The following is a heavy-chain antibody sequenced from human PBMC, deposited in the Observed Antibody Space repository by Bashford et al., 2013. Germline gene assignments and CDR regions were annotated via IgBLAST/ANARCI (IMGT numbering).Heavy chain of an antibody. J-gene: IGHJ5*02. CDR2: IWNHGRES. CDR3: AKDLDISSSRQKPKWFDP. Sequence: VRQAPGKGLEWVAGIWNHGRESYYADFVRGRFTLSRDNSKNTVYLQMDSLRAEDTALYYCAKDLDISSSRQKPKWFDPWGQGTLVTVSS. D-gene: IGHD2-2*03. V-gene: IGHV3-33*06.